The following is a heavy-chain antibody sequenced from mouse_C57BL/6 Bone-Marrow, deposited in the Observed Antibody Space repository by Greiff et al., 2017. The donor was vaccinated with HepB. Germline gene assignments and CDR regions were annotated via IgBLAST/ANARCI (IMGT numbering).Heavy chain of an antibody. CDR2: ISSGGSYT. J-gene: IGHJ4*01. D-gene: IGHD1-1*01. Sequence: EVKLMESGGDLVKPGGSLKLSCAASGFTFSSYGMSWVRQTPDKRLEWVATISSGGSYTYYPDSVKGRFTISRDNAKNTLYLQRSSLKSEDTAMYYCARRGYGSSFYAMDYWGQGTSVTVSS. CDR1: GFTFSSYG. CDR3: ARRGYGSSFYAMDY. V-gene: IGHV5-6*02.